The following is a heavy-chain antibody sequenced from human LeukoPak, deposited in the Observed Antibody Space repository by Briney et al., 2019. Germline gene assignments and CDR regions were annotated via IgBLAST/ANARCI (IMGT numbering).Heavy chain of an antibody. Sequence: GGSLRLSCAASGFTFSSYAMSWVRQAPGKGLEWVSAISGSGGSTYYADSVKGRFTISRDNSKNTLSLQMNSLRAEDTAVYYCASLMSRVIVTGDFDNWGQGTLVTVSS. CDR1: GFTFSSYA. CDR3: ASLMSRVIVTGDFDN. V-gene: IGHV3-23*01. D-gene: IGHD1-14*01. J-gene: IGHJ4*02. CDR2: ISGSGGST.